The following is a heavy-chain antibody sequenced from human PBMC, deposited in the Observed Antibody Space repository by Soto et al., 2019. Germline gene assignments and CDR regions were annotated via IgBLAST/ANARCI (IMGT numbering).Heavy chain of an antibody. CDR3: ARVGYSSGWQPFDY. CDR2: IGTAGDT. J-gene: IGHJ4*02. D-gene: IGHD6-19*01. V-gene: IGHV3-13*01. CDR1: GFTFSSYD. Sequence: GGSLRLSCAASGFTFSSYDMHWVRQATGKGLEWVSAIGTAGDTYYPGSVKGRFTISRENAKNSLYLQMNSLRAGDTAVYYCARVGYSSGWQPFDYWGQGTLVTVS.